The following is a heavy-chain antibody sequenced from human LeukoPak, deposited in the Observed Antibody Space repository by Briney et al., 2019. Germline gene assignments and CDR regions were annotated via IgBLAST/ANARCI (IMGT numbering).Heavy chain of an antibody. CDR1: GFTFSSYE. J-gene: IGHJ4*02. V-gene: IGHV3-48*03. D-gene: IGHD3-22*01. Sequence: GGSLRLXCAASGFTFSSYEMNWVRQAPGKGLESVSYISSSGSTIYYADSVKGRFTISRDNAKNSLYLQMNSLRAEDTAVYYCARKSSGYYYDYFDYWGQGTLVTVSS. CDR2: ISSSGSTI. CDR3: ARKSSGYYYDYFDY.